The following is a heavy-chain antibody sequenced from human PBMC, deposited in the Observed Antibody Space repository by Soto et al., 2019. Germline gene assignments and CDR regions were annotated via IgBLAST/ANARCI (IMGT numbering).Heavy chain of an antibody. J-gene: IGHJ4*02. CDR3: ARDSAGTTVAGTEYVFDY. D-gene: IGHD6-19*01. V-gene: IGHV1-46*01. CDR1: GYTFTGYY. Sequence: GASVKVSCKASGYTFTGYYMHWVRQAPGQGLEWMGIINPSGGSTSYAQKFQGRVTMTRDTSTSTVYMELSSLRSEDTAVYYCARDSAGTTVAGTEYVFDYWGQGTLVTVSX. CDR2: INPSGGST.